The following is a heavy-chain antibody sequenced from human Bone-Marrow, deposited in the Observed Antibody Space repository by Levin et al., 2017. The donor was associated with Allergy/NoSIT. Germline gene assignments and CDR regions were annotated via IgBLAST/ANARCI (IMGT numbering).Heavy chain of an antibody. CDR1: GYTFTSYY. J-gene: IGHJ5*02. D-gene: IGHD3-3*01. V-gene: IGHV1-46*01. CDR2: INPSGGST. Sequence: ASVKVSCKASGYTFTSYYMHWVRQAPGQGLEWMGIINPSGGSTSYAQKFQGRVTMTRDTSTSTVYMELSSLRSEDTAVYYCARDVHDFWSGYEGPWWFDPWGQGTLVTVSS. CDR3: ARDVHDFWSGYEGPWWFDP.